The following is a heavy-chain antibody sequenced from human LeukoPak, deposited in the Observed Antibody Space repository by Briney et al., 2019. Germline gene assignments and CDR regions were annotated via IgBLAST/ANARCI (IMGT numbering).Heavy chain of an antibody. Sequence: SETLSLTCAVYGGSFSGYYWSWTRQPPGKGLEWIGKINHSGSTNYNPSLKSRVTISVDTSKNQFSLKLSSVTAADTAVYYCARGGIAAAGSNWFDPWGQGTLVTVSS. V-gene: IGHV4-34*01. D-gene: IGHD6-13*01. CDR2: INHSGST. CDR3: ARGGIAAAGSNWFDP. J-gene: IGHJ5*02. CDR1: GGSFSGYY.